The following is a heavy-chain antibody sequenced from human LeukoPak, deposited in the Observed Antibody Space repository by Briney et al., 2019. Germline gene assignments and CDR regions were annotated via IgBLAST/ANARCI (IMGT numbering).Heavy chain of an antibody. D-gene: IGHD3-3*01. CDR1: GFTFSSYG. Sequence: SGGSLRLSCAASGFTFSSYGMHWVRQAPGKGLEWVAFIRYDVNNKYYADSVKGRFTISRDNSKNTLYLQMNSLRAEDTAAYYCAKGPITIFGVVHFDYWGQGTLVTVSS. CDR2: IRYDVNNK. V-gene: IGHV3-30*02. CDR3: AKGPITIFGVVHFDY. J-gene: IGHJ4*02.